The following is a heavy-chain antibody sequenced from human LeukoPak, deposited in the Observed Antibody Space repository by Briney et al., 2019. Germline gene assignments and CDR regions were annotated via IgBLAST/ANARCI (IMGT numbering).Heavy chain of an antibody. V-gene: IGHV3-48*02. Sequence: GGSLRLSCAASGFTFRAYSMNWVRQAPGKGLEWVSYISSSSSTIYYADSVRGRFTISRDNAKNSLYLQMNSLRDEDTAVYYCARGDGWFGELLNFDNWGQGTLVTVSS. J-gene: IGHJ4*02. CDR1: GFTFRAYS. D-gene: IGHD3-10*01. CDR2: ISSSSSTI. CDR3: ARGDGWFGELLNFDN.